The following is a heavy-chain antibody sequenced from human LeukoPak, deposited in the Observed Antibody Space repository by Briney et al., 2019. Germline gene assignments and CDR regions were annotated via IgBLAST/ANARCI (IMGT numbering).Heavy chain of an antibody. CDR2: INPSGGST. CDR1: GYTFTSYY. Sequence: ASVKVSCKASGYTFTSYYMHWVRQAPGQGLEWMGIINPSGGSTSYAQKFQGRVTMTRDMSTSTVYMELSSLRSEDTAVYYCARLTRYCSSTSCYTGDYYYYYMDVWGKGTTVTVSS. J-gene: IGHJ6*03. D-gene: IGHD2-2*02. V-gene: IGHV1-46*01. CDR3: ARLTRYCSSTSCYTGDYYYYYMDV.